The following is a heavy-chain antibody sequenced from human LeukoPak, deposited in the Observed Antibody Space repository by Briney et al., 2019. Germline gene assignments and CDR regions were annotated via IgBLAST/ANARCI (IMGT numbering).Heavy chain of an antibody. V-gene: IGHV4-59*08. CDR3: ANGDYYDSGGYDYYYYMDA. D-gene: IGHD3-22*01. Sequence: SETLSLTCTVSGGSMSSYYWSWIRQPPGKGLEWIAYIYYSGNTNYNPSLKSRVTVSLDASKNQFSLRLTSVTATDTAVYYCANGDYYDSGGYDYYYYMDAWGKGTTVTVAS. CDR2: IYYSGNT. CDR1: GGSMSSYY. J-gene: IGHJ6*03.